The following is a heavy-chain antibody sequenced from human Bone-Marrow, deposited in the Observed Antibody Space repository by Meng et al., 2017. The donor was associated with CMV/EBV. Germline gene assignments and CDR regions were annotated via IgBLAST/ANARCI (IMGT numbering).Heavy chain of an antibody. J-gene: IGHJ3*02. Sequence: GESLKISCAASGFTFSSYGMHWVRQAPGKGLEWVAFIRYDGSNKYYADSVKGRFTISRDNSKNTLYLQMNSLRAEDTAVYYCAKGRVVPAAFDAFDIWGQGTMVTVSS. D-gene: IGHD2-2*01. CDR1: GFTFSSYG. V-gene: IGHV3-30*02. CDR2: IRYDGSNK. CDR3: AKGRVVPAAFDAFDI.